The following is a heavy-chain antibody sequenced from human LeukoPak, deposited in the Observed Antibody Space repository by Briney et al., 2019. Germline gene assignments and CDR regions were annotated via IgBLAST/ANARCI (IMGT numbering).Heavy chain of an antibody. CDR3: ARSRGFDAFDI. J-gene: IGHJ3*02. V-gene: IGHV4-59*12. Sequence: PSETLSLTCTVSGGSISSYYWSWIRQPPGKGLEWIGYIYHSGSTYYNPSLKSRVTISVDRSKNQFSLKLSSVTAADTAVYYCARSRGFDAFDIWGQGTMVTVSS. CDR2: IYHSGST. D-gene: IGHD3-10*01. CDR1: GGSISSYY.